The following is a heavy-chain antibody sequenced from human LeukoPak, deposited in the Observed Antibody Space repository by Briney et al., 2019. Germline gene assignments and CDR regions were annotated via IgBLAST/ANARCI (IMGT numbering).Heavy chain of an antibody. D-gene: IGHD6-19*01. J-gene: IGHJ4*02. CDR2: IKQDGSEK. CDR1: GLTFSSDW. CDR3: ARGTIAVAGTDH. Sequence: PGGSLRLSCAASGLTFSSDWMSWVRQAPGKGLEWVANIKQDGSEKYYVDSVKGRFTISSDNAKNSLYLRMNRTRAEDTAVQYCARGTIAVAGTDHWGQGTLVRVSS. V-gene: IGHV3-7*01.